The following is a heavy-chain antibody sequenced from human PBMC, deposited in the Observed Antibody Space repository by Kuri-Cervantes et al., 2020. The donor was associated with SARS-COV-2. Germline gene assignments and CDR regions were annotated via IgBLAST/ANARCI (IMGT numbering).Heavy chain of an antibody. V-gene: IGHV3-43*01. CDR1: GFTFGNYF. CDR3: SSGGSQREWYY. D-gene: IGHD3-16*01. CDR2: ISWDGGST. Sequence: GGSLRLSCATSGFTFGNYFVHWVRQRPGKRLEWVSLISWDGGSTYYADSVKGRFTISRDNSKDSLFLQMNSLRSEDTAFYYCSSGGSQREWYYWGQGTLVTVSS. J-gene: IGHJ4*02.